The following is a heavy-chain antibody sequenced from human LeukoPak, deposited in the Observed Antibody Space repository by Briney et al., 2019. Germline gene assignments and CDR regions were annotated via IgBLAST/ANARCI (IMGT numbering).Heavy chain of an antibody. CDR2: ISSSGSTI. Sequence: GGSLRLSCAASGFTFSDYYMSWIRQAPGKGREWVSYISSSGSTIYYADSVKGRFTISRDNAKNSLYLQMNSLRAEDTAVYYCARNLYGSGSRTRNAFDIWGQGTMVTVSS. CDR3: ARNLYGSGSRTRNAFDI. CDR1: GFTFSDYY. J-gene: IGHJ3*02. D-gene: IGHD3-10*01. V-gene: IGHV3-11*01.